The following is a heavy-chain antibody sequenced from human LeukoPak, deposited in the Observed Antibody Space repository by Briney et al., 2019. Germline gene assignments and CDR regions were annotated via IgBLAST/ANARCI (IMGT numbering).Heavy chain of an antibody. CDR1: GGSISSGGYY. Sequence: SQTLSLTCTVSGGSISSGGYYWSWIRQHPGKGLEWIGYIYYSGSTYYNPSLKSRVTISVDTSKNQFSLKLSSVTAADTAVYYCARMTTVTPENWFDHWGQGTLVTVSS. CDR2: IYYSGST. CDR3: ARMTTVTPENWFDH. V-gene: IGHV4-31*03. D-gene: IGHD4-17*01. J-gene: IGHJ5*02.